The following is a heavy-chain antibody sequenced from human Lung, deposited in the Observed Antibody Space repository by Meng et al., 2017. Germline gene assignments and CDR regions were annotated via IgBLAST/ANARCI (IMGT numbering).Heavy chain of an antibody. J-gene: IGHJ4*02. CDR2: INPKSGDT. CDR3: ARDEDISAAGKLFGDY. D-gene: IGHD6-13*01. Sequence: VHSLHSGAEVKKPGASVKVSGTATGYTFLDYWLHWVRRAPGQGLEWMGRINPKSGDTHYAQRFQGRVTMTGDTSISTAYMELSGLRSDDTAMYYCARDEDISAAGKLFGDYWGQGTLVTVSS. V-gene: IGHV1-2*06. CDR1: GYTFLDYW.